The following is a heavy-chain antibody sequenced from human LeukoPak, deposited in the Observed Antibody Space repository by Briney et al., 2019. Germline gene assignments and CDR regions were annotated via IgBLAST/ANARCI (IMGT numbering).Heavy chain of an antibody. CDR1: GGSISRSS. V-gene: IGHV4-59*01. CDR2: IYYSWSN. Sequence: SETLSLTPTLSGGSISRSSWSWIRQPPGERLEWSAYIYYSWSNNCSPPLKRRVTISVDTYKNQFSLKLSSVTAADTAVYYCARVARLHSRWYFDLWGRGTLVTVSS. CDR3: ARVARLHSRWYFDL. D-gene: IGHD4-11*01. J-gene: IGHJ2*01.